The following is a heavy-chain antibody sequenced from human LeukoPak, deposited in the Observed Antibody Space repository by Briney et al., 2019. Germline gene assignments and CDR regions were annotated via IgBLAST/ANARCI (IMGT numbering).Heavy chain of an antibody. CDR3: ARAPYYYGMDV. CDR1: GFSFDDYG. Sequence: GGSLRLSCAASGFSFDDYGMSWVRQAPGKRLEWVSGINWNGGSTGYADSMKGRFTISRDNAKKSLYLQMNSLRAEDTALYHCARAPYYYGMDVWGQGTTVTVSS. V-gene: IGHV3-20*01. J-gene: IGHJ6*02. CDR2: INWNGGST.